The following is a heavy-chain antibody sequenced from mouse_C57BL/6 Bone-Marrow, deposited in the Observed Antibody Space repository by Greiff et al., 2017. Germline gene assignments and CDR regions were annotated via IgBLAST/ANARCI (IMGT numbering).Heavy chain of an antibody. CDR1: GYAFSSYW. J-gene: IGHJ3*01. Sequence: VQLVESGAELVKPGASVTISCKASGYAFSSYWMNWVKQRPGKSLEWIGQIYPGDGDTNYNGKFTGKATLTADTSSSTAYMQLSSLTSDDSAVYFCARGAYWGQGTLVTVSA. V-gene: IGHV1-80*01. CDR3: ARGAY. CDR2: IYPGDGDT.